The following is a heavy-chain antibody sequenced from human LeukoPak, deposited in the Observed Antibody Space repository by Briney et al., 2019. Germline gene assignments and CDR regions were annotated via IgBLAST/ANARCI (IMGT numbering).Heavy chain of an antibody. Sequence: GRSLRLSCAASGFTFSSSGMHWVRQAPGKGLEWVSSISSSSSYIYYADSVKGRFTTSRDNAKNSLYLQMNSLGAEDTAVYYCARANYDSSGYLVYWGQGTLVTVSS. CDR3: ARANYDSSGYLVY. V-gene: IGHV3-21*01. CDR1: GFTFSSSG. CDR2: ISSSSSYI. D-gene: IGHD3-22*01. J-gene: IGHJ4*02.